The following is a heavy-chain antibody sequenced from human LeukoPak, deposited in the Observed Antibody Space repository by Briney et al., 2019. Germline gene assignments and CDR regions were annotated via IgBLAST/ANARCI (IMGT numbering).Heavy chain of an antibody. D-gene: IGHD5-18*01. Sequence: ASVKVSCKASGYTFTSYGISWVRQAPGQGLEWMGWISAYNGNTNYAQKLQGRVTMTTDTSTSTAYMELRSLRSDDTAVYYCARDPGRGYSYGTIFDYWGQGTLVTVSS. J-gene: IGHJ4*02. CDR3: ARDPGRGYSYGTIFDY. V-gene: IGHV1-18*01. CDR2: ISAYNGNT. CDR1: GYTFTSYG.